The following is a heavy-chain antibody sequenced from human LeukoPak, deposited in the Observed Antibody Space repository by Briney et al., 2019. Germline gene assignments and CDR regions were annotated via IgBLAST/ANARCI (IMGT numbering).Heavy chain of an antibody. Sequence: GGSLRLSCAASGFTFSSYEMNWVRQAPGKGLEWVSYISSSGSTIYYADSVKGRFTISRDNAKNSLYLQMNSLRAEDTAVYYCARGACSGGSCYVLVYWGQGALVTASS. V-gene: IGHV3-48*03. CDR2: ISSSGSTI. J-gene: IGHJ4*02. D-gene: IGHD2-15*01. CDR3: ARGACSGGSCYVLVY. CDR1: GFTFSSYE.